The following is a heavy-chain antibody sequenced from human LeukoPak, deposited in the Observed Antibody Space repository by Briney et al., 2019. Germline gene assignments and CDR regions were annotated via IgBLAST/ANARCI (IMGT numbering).Heavy chain of an antibody. CDR2: ISSSSYI. CDR3: ARAGLADAFDL. CDR1: GFTFGSYS. V-gene: IGHV3-21*04. Sequence: GGSLRLSCAASGFTFGSYSMNWVRQAPGKGLEWVSSISSSSYIYYADSVKGRFTISRDNAKNSLYLQMNSLRAEDTAMYYCARAGLADAFDLWGQGTMVTVSS. J-gene: IGHJ3*01.